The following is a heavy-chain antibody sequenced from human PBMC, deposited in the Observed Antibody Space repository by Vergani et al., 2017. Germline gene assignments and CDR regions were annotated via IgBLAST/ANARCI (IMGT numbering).Heavy chain of an antibody. D-gene: IGHD6-19*01. Sequence: QVQLVQSGAEVKKPGSSVKVSCKASGGTFSSYTISWVRQAPGQGLEWMGRIIPILGIANYAQKFQGRVTITADKSTSTAYMELSRLSSEDTAVYCCARAGYSGGGWFDPWGQGTLVTVSS. CDR1: GGTFSSYT. J-gene: IGHJ5*02. V-gene: IGHV1-69*02. CDR3: ARAGYSGGGWFDP. CDR2: IIPILGIA.